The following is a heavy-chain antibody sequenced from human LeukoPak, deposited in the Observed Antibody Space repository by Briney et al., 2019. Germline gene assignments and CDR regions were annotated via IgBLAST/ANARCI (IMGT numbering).Heavy chain of an antibody. D-gene: IGHD3-10*01. CDR3: THRRHYYGSGSYYPFDY. V-gene: IGHV2-5*01. CDR2: IHWNDDK. CDR1: GFSLSTSGVG. Sequence: SGPTLVNPTQTLTLTCTFSGFSLSTSGVGVGWIRQPPGKALEWLALIHWNDDKRYTPSLKSRLTISKDTSKNQAVLTMTNMDPVDTATYYCTHRRHYYGSGSYYPFDYWGQGTLVTVSS. J-gene: IGHJ4*02.